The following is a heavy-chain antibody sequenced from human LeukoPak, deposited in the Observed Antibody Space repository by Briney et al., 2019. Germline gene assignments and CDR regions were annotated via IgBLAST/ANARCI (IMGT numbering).Heavy chain of an antibody. D-gene: IGHD6-13*01. CDR1: GFTFSNYW. CDR3: ARDSSSWYYFDY. CDR2: IKHDGRDK. V-gene: IGHV3-7*01. Sequence: GGSLRLSCAASGFTFSNYWMSWVRQAPGKGLEWVANIKHDGRDKHYVDSVKGRFTIARDSAKNSLNLQMNSLRAEDTAVYYCARDSSSWYYFDYWGQGTLVTVSS. J-gene: IGHJ4*02.